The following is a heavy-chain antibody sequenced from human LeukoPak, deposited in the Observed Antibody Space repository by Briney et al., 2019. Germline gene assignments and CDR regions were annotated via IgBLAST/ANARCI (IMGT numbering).Heavy chain of an antibody. J-gene: IGHJ4*02. CDR2: ISWNSGSI. V-gene: IGHV3-9*01. CDR3: AKDPSYSSSSFDY. D-gene: IGHD6-6*01. Sequence: GISWNSGSIGYADSVKGRFTISRDNSKNTLYLQMNSLRAEDTAVYYCAKDPSYSSSSFDYWGQGTLVTVSS.